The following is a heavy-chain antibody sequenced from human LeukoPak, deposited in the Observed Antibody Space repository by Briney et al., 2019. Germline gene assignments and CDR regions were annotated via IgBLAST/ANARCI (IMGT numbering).Heavy chain of an antibody. D-gene: IGHD4-23*01. Sequence: PSETLSLTCTVSSGSISTYYWSWIRQPAGKGLEWIGHIYTSGSTNYNPSLKSRVTISVDKSKNQFSLNLSSVTAADTAVYYCARDRSFIYGGDNSYYFHYWGQGTLVTVSS. CDR3: ARDRSFIYGGDNSYYFHY. V-gene: IGHV4-4*07. CDR2: IYTSGST. J-gene: IGHJ4*02. CDR1: SGSISTYY.